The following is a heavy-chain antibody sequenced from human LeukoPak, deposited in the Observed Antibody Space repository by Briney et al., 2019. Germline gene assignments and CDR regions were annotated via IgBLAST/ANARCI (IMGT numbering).Heavy chain of an antibody. V-gene: IGHV3-30*18. J-gene: IGHJ4*02. D-gene: IGHD3-16*02. CDR3: AKALYLGYFDY. CDR1: GFTVSSNY. CDR2: ISYDGSNK. Sequence: GGSLRLSCAASGFTVSSNYMSWVRQAPGKGLEWVAVISYDGSNKYYADSVKGRFTISRDNSKNTLYLQMNSLRAEDTAVYYCAKALYLGYFDYWGQGTLVTVSS.